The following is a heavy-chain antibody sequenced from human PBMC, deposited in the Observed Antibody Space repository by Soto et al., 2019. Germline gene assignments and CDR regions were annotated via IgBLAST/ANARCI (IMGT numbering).Heavy chain of an antibody. CDR3: ARVDTRYYGMDV. CDR2: ISSSSSYI. J-gene: IGHJ6*02. D-gene: IGHD5-18*01. V-gene: IGHV3-21*01. CDR1: GFTFSSYS. Sequence: EVQLVESGGGLVKPGGSLRLSCAASGFTFSSYSMNWVRQAPGKGLAWVSSISSSSSYIYYADSVKGRFTISRDNAKNSLYLQMNSLRAEDTTVYYCARVDTRYYGMDVWGQGPTVTVSS.